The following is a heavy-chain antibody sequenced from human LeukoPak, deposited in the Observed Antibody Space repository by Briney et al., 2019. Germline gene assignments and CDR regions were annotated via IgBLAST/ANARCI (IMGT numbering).Heavy chain of an antibody. D-gene: IGHD3-10*01. CDR1: GVSFSGSY. Sequence: PSETLSLTCAVYGVSFSGSYWSWIRQPPGKGLEWIGEINHSGSTNYNPSLTSRVTISLDTSKNHFSLKLSSVTAADTVVYYCARGTPHYYGSGSYYISRFDPWGQGTLVTVSS. CDR2: INHSGST. J-gene: IGHJ5*02. CDR3: ARGTPHYYGSGSYYISRFDP. V-gene: IGHV4-34*01.